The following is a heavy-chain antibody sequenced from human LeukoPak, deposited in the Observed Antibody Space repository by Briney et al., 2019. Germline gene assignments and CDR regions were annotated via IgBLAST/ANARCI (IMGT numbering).Heavy chain of an antibody. Sequence: ASVKVSCKVSGYTLTELSMHWVRQAPGQGLEWMGIINPSGGSTSYAQKFQGRVTMTRDTSTSTVYMELSSLRSEDTAVYYCARVGVAAQFDPWGQGTLVTVSS. CDR2: INPSGGST. V-gene: IGHV1-46*01. J-gene: IGHJ5*02. D-gene: IGHD6-19*01. CDR3: ARVGVAAQFDP. CDR1: GYTLTELS.